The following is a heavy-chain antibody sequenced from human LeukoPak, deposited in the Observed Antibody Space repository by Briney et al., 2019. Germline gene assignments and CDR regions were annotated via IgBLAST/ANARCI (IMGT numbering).Heavy chain of an antibody. Sequence: SETLSITCTISGGSISSYYWSWIRQPPGKGLEWIGYIYTSGSTNYNPSLKSRVTMSLDTSKNQFSLKLSSVTAADTAIYYCARHYSGTVPPAYWGQGTLVTVSS. CDR2: IYTSGST. J-gene: IGHJ4*02. V-gene: IGHV4-4*09. D-gene: IGHD1-1*01. CDR3: ARHYSGTVPPAY. CDR1: GGSISSYY.